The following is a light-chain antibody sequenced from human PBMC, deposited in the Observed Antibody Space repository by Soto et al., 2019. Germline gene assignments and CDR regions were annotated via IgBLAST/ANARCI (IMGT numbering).Light chain of an antibody. CDR3: QQYGSSPPWP. Sequence: EIVLTQSPGTLSLSPGERATLSCRASQSVSSSYLAWYQQKPGQAPRLLIYGASSRATGIPDRFSGSGSGKDFTLTISRLEPEDFAVYYCQQYGSSPPWPFGQGTKGDIK. J-gene: IGKJ1*01. CDR2: GAS. CDR1: QSVSSSY. V-gene: IGKV3-20*01.